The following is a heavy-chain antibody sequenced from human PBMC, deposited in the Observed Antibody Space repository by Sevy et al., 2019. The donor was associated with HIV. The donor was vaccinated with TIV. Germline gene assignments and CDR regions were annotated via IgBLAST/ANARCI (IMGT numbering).Heavy chain of an antibody. J-gene: IGHJ6*02. Sequence: GGSLRLSCAASGFTFSDYYMSWIRQAPGKGLEWVSYISSSGSTIYYADSVKGRFTISRDNAKNSLYLQMNSLRAEDTAVYYCARGVSGSGWHADYYYYYGMDVWGQGTTVTVS. CDR3: ARGVSGSGWHADYYYYYGMDV. CDR2: ISSSGSTI. V-gene: IGHV3-11*01. D-gene: IGHD6-19*01. CDR1: GFTFSDYY.